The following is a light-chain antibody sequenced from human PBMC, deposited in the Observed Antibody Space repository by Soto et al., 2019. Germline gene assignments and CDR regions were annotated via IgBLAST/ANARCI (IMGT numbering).Light chain of an antibody. V-gene: IGLV2-8*01. Sequence: QSALTQPPSASGSPGQSVTISCTGTSSDVGGYNYVSWYQQHPGKAPKLMIYEVSKRPSGVPDRFSGSKSGNTASLTVSGRQAEDEADYYCSSYAGSNKFEVFGGETKLTVL. CDR3: SSYAGSNKFEV. CDR2: EVS. CDR1: SSDVGGYNY. J-gene: IGLJ2*01.